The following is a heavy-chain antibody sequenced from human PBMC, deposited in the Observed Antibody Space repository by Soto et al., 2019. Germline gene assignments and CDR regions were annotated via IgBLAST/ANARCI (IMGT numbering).Heavy chain of an antibody. CDR3: AKAESAYSSGYYGARPDFDY. D-gene: IGHD3-22*01. Sequence: TGGSLRLSCAASGFTISSYAMSWVRQAPGKGLEWVSAISGSGGSTYYADSVKGRFTISRDNSKNTLYLQMNSLRAEDTAVYHCAKAESAYSSGYYGARPDFDYWGQGT. V-gene: IGHV3-23*01. J-gene: IGHJ4*02. CDR1: GFTISSYA. CDR2: ISGSGGST.